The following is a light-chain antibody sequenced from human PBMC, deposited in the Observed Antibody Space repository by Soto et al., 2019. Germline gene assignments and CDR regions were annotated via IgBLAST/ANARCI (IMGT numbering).Light chain of an antibody. CDR2: DAS. V-gene: IGKV1-5*01. J-gene: IGKJ1*01. CDR3: QQYNSYST. Sequence: GDRFTITCRASQSISTWLAWYQQKPGKAPKLLIYDASSLESGVPSRFSGSGSGTEFTLTISSLQPEDFASYDCQQYNSYSTFGQGTKVDIK. CDR1: QSISTW.